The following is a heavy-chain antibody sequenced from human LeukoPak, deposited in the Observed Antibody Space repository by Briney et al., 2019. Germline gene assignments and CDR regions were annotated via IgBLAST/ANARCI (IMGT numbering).Heavy chain of an antibody. CDR2: INHSGST. Sequence: PSETLSLTCAVYGGSFSGYYWSWIRQPPGEGLEWIGEINHSGSTNYNPSLKSRVTISVDTSKNQFSLKLSSVTAADTAVYYCARGDPYCGGDCSLADYWGQGTLVTVSS. CDR1: GGSFSGYY. J-gene: IGHJ4*02. V-gene: IGHV4-34*01. CDR3: ARGDPYCGGDCSLADY. D-gene: IGHD2-21*02.